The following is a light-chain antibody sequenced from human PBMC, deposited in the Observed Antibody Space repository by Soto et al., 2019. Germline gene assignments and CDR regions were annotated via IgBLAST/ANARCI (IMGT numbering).Light chain of an antibody. V-gene: IGKV1-39*01. Sequence: DIPLNQSPSSLSESVGDRVTITCGPSQNVRTYVNWYQQKPGKAPNLLIYGVSTLHSGVPSRFSGSGSGTDFTLTISSLHPEEFATYYCQQSYSSPGTFGPGTKVDI. CDR1: QNVRTY. J-gene: IGKJ1*01. CDR3: QQSYSSPGT. CDR2: GVS.